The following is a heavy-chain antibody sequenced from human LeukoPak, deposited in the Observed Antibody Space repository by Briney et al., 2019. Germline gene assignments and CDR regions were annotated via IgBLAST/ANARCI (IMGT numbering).Heavy chain of an antibody. CDR3: AKDGLYYDGSAHVYYFDY. D-gene: IGHD3-22*01. Sequence: GGSLRLSCAASGFTCSGYAMTWVRQAPGKGLEWVSIITGSGDYTYYIDSVKGRFTISRDNSKNILYLQMNSLRGEDTALYYCAKDGLYYDGSAHVYYFDYWGQGTLVAVSS. CDR2: ITGSGDYT. V-gene: IGHV3-23*01. J-gene: IGHJ4*02. CDR1: GFTCSGYA.